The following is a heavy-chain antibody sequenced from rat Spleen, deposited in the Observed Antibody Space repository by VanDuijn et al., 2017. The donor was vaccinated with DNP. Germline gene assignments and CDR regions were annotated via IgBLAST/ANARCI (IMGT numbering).Heavy chain of an antibody. V-gene: IGHV10-5*01. J-gene: IGHJ2*01. CDR3: TSTITRGYFDH. CDR1: GFTFSNAA. CDR2: IRPEANNYAT. D-gene: IGHD1-10*01. Sequence: VQVVESGGGLVQPKESLKISCAASGFTFSNAAMYWVRQAPGKGLEWVARIRPEANNYATYYADSVKGRFTISRDDSKTMVYLQMDNLKTEDTAMYYCTSTITRGYFDHWGQGVMVTVSA.